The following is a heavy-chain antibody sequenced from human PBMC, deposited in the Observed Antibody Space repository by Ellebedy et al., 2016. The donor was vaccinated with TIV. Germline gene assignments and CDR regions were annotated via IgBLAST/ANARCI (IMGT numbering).Heavy chain of an antibody. J-gene: IGHJ4*02. V-gene: IGHV3-30*04. CDR1: GFTFSSYA. CDR2: ISYDGSNK. CDR3: AKDHLWFGRNPIDY. Sequence: GESLKISCAASGFTFSSYAMHWVRQAPGKGLEWVAVISYDGSNKYYADSVKGRFTISRDNSKNTLYLQMNSLRAEDAAVYYCAKDHLWFGRNPIDYWGQGTLVTVSS. D-gene: IGHD3-10*01.